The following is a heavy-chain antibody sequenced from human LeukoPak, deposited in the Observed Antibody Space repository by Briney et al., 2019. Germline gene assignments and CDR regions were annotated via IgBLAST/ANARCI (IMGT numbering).Heavy chain of an antibody. CDR2: ISSSGSII. J-gene: IGHJ5*02. CDR3: ARDRKYGLFDP. D-gene: IGHD1-14*01. V-gene: IGHV3-48*03. Sequence: GGSLRLSCGASGFTFSSYEMNWVRQAPGKGLEWVSYISSSGSIIYYADPVKGRFTISRDNAKNSLYLQMNSLRAEDTAVYYCARDRKYGLFDPWGQGTLVTVSS. CDR1: GFTFSSYE.